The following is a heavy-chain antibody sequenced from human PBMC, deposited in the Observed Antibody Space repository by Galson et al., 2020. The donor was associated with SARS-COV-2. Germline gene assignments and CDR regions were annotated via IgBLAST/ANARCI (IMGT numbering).Heavy chain of an antibody. D-gene: IGHD1-1*01. Sequence: SETLSLTCTVSGGSISSYYWSWLREPPGKGLEWIGYIYYSGSTNYNPSLKSRVTITVDTSKNQFSLKLSSVTAADTAVYYCARTGYYDYGMEVWGQGTTVTVSS. V-gene: IGHV4-59*01. CDR1: GGSISSYY. J-gene: IGHJ6*02. CDR3: ARTGYYDYGMEV. CDR2: IYYSGST.